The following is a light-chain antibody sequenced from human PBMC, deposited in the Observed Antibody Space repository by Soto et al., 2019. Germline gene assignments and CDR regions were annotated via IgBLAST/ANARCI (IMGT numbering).Light chain of an antibody. CDR1: QTISSW. V-gene: IGKV1-5*03. CDR2: KAS. CDR3: QHYNSYSEA. Sequence: DIQMTKSPSTLSGSVGDRVTITCRASQTISSWLAWYQQKPGKAPKLLIYKASTLKSGVPSRFSGSGSGTEFTLTICSLQPDDFATYYCQHYNSYSEAFGQGTKVDIK. J-gene: IGKJ1*01.